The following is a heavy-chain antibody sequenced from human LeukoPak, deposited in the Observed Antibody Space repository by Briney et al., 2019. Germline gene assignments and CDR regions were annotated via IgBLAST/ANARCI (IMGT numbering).Heavy chain of an antibody. Sequence: ASVKVSCKASGGTFSSYAISWVRQAPGQGLEWMGGIIPIFGTANYAQKFQGRVTITADESTSTAYMELSSLRSEDTAVYYCASPSSYYYDSSGYHKTHAFDIWGQGTMVTVSS. CDR3: ASPSSYYYDSSGYHKTHAFDI. CDR2: IIPIFGTA. J-gene: IGHJ3*02. V-gene: IGHV1-69*13. CDR1: GGTFSSYA. D-gene: IGHD3-22*01.